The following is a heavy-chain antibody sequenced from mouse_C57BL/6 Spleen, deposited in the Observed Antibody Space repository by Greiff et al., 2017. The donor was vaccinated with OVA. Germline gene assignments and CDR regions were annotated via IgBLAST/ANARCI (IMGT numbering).Heavy chain of an antibody. CDR1: GFNIKDDY. CDR3: TTTYYYGTPYCDY. D-gene: IGHD1-1*01. CDR2: IDPANGDT. Sequence: VQLQQSGAELVRPGASVKLSCTASGFNIKDDYMHWVKQRPEQGLEWIGWIDPANGDTEYASKFQGKATITADTSSNTAYLQLSSLTSEDTAVYYCTTTYYYGTPYCDYWGQGTTLTVSS. V-gene: IGHV14-4*01. J-gene: IGHJ2*01.